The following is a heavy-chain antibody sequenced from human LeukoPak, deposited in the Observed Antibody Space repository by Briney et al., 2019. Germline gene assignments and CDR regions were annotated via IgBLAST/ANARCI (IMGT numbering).Heavy chain of an antibody. V-gene: IGHV3-9*01. J-gene: IGHJ3*02. CDR2: ISWNSDSI. CDR3: SKDPYYFYDGFDAFDI. D-gene: IGHD3-22*01. Sequence: PGGSLRLSCAVSGFTFDDYAMHWVRQAPGKGLEWVSGISWNSDSIGYADSVKGRFTISRDNANNSLYLQMSSLRAEDTALYYCSKDPYYFYDGFDAFDIRGQGTMVTVSS. CDR1: GFTFDDYA.